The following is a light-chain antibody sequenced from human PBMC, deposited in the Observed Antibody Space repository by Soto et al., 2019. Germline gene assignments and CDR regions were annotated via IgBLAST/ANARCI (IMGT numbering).Light chain of an antibody. CDR1: QSVSNSY. V-gene: IGKV3-20*01. J-gene: IGKJ2*01. CDR2: AAS. Sequence: EIVLTQTPGTLSLSPGERGTLSCRASQSVSNSYLAWYQQKPGQAPRLLINAASSRATGIPDRFSGSGSGTDFTLTISRLEPEDFAVYYCQQYGGSPRTFGQGTNLEI. CDR3: QQYGGSPRT.